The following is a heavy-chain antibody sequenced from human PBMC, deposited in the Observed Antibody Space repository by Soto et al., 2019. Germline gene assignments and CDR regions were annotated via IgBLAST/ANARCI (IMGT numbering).Heavy chain of an antibody. CDR3: ARDTGWRLSSSWPYYFDY. J-gene: IGHJ4*02. CDR1: IGSISNYY. D-gene: IGHD6-13*01. CDR2: TYSSGDT. Sequence: QVQLQESGPALVKPSETLSLTCTVSIGSISNYYWTWIRQPPGKGLEWIGYTYSSGDTNYNPSLKSRVTMSLDTSKNQFSLRLTSVTAADTAMYYCARDTGWRLSSSWPYYFDYWGQGILVTVSS. V-gene: IGHV4-59*01.